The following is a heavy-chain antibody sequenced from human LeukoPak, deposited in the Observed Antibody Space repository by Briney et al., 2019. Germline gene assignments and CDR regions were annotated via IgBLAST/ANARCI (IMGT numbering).Heavy chain of an antibody. CDR1: GFTFDDYG. Sequence: GGSLRLSCAASGFTFDDYGMSWVRHVAGKGLEWVSGINWNGGSTGYADSVRGRFAISRDNAKNSLFLQMNSLRAEDTAVYYCARGSYYYDSSGYYPGGYWGQGTLVTVSS. CDR2: INWNGGST. D-gene: IGHD3-22*01. CDR3: ARGSYYYDSSGYYPGGY. J-gene: IGHJ4*02. V-gene: IGHV3-20*04.